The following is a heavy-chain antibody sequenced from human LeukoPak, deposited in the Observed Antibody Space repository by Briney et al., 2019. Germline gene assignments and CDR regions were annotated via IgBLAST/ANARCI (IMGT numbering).Heavy chain of an antibody. J-gene: IGHJ4*02. V-gene: IGHV6-1*01. CDR2: TYYRSKWYN. CDR3: ARETDIVVVPAALYFDY. D-gene: IGHD2-2*01. Sequence: SQTLSLTCAISGDSVSSNSAAWNWIRQSPSRGLKWLGRTYYRSKWYNDYAVSVKSRITINPDTSKNQFSLQLNSVTPEDTAVYYCARETDIVVVPAALYFDYWGQGTLVTVSS. CDR1: GDSVSSNSAA.